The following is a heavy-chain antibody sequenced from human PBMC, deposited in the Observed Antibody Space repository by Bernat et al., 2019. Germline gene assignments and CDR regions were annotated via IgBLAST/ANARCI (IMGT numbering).Heavy chain of an antibody. V-gene: IGHV3-11*06. CDR3: ARERYNWNSTHFDY. D-gene: IGHD1-7*01. J-gene: IGHJ4*02. Sequence: QVGGVGAGGGLVEPGGSLRRSCAASGFTFSDYYMSWIRQAPGKGLEWVSYISSSSSYTNYADSVKGRFTISRDNAKNSLYLQMNSLRAEDTAVYYCARERYNWNSTHFDYWGQGTLVTVSS. CDR1: GFTFSDYY. CDR2: ISSSSSYT.